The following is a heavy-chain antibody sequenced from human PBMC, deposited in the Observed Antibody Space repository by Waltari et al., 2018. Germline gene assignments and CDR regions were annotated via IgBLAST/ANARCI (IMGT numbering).Heavy chain of an antibody. CDR3: ARQTGVGAYDY. Sequence: QVQLVPSGAEVTKPGASGKDSCTAAGAPFTIFGFGWVRQAPGQGLEWMGWNSGYNGNTNYAQKLQGRVTMTTDTSTGTAYMELRSLRSDDTAVYYCARQTGVGAYDYWAQGTLVTVSS. D-gene: IGHD2-2*01. V-gene: IGHV1-18*01. CDR1: GAPFTIFG. J-gene: IGHJ4*02. CDR2: NSGYNGNT.